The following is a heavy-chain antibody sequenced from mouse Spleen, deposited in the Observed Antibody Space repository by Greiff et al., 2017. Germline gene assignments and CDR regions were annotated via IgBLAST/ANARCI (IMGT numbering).Heavy chain of an antibody. CDR2: ISSGGGNT. J-gene: IGHJ3*01. Sequence: EVQLVESGGGLVKLGGSLKLSCAASGFTFSSYAMSWVRQTPEKRLEWVATISSGGGNTYYPDSVKGRFTISRDNAKNTLYLQMSSLKSEDTAMYYCARAYYRYDERFAYWGQGTLVTVSA. CDR3: ARAYYRYDERFAY. V-gene: IGHV5-9-3*01. CDR1: GFTFSSYA. D-gene: IGHD2-14*01.